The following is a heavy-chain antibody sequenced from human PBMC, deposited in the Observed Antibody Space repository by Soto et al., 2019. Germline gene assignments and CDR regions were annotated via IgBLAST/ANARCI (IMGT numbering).Heavy chain of an antibody. CDR1: GFTFTSYS. V-gene: IGHV3-48*01. CDR2: ISSSTTII. J-gene: IGHJ4*02. CDR3: ARGGLFESGGIDY. Sequence: EVQLVESGGGLVQPGGSLRLSCAASGFTFTSYSMNWVRQAPGKGLEWVSYISSSTTIIYYAAPVKGRFTISRDNARNSLYLQINSPRAEDTAVYYCARGGLFESGGIDYWGQGTLVTVSS. D-gene: IGHD3-10*01.